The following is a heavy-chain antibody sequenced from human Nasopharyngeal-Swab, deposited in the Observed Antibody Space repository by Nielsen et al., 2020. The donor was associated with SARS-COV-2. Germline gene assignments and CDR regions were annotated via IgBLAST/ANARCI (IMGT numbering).Heavy chain of an antibody. CDR3: AMYYYDSSGYSDYYGMDV. CDR1: GFTFDDYA. J-gene: IGHJ6*02. Sequence: SLKISCAASGFTFDDYAMHWVRQAPGKGLEWVSGISWNSGSIGYADSVKGRFTISRDNAKNSLYLQMNSLRAGDTALYYCAMYYYDSSGYSDYYGMDVWGQGTTVTVSS. V-gene: IGHV3-9*01. CDR2: ISWNSGSI. D-gene: IGHD3-22*01.